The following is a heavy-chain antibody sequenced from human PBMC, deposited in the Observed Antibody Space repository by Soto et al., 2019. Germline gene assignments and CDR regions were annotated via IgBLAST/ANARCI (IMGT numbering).Heavy chain of an antibody. CDR1: GFTFSSYS. D-gene: IGHD6-19*01. J-gene: IGHJ4*02. V-gene: IGHV3-21*01. CDR3: ARVIAVAGRVFDY. CDR2: ISSSSSYI. Sequence: PGGSLRLSCAASGFTFSSYSMNWVRQAPGKGLEWVSSISSSSSYIYYADSVKGRFTISRDNAKNSLYLQMNSLRAEDTAVYYCARVIAVAGRVFDYWGQGTLVTVSS.